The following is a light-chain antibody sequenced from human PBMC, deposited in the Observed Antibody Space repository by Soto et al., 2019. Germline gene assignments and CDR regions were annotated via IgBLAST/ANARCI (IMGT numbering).Light chain of an antibody. V-gene: IGKV3-20*01. CDR3: QQLSSSPRT. Sequence: FLLTHSPGAVSLPPGETATLSCPASQSVRSNYLAWYQQKPGQAPRFLIYGASSRATGIPDRFSGGGSGTDFTLTISRLEPEDFAVYYCQQLSSSPRTFGQGTKVDIK. J-gene: IGKJ1*01. CDR1: QSVRSNY. CDR2: GAS.